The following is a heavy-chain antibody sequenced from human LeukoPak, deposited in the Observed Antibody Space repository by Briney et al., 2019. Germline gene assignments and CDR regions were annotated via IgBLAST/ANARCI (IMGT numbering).Heavy chain of an antibody. Sequence: ASVKVSCKASGYTFTSYGINWVRQAPGQGLEWMGWISAYNGNTNYAQKLQGRVTMTTDTSTSTAYMELRSLRPDDTAVYYCARDSSSYYYDSSVALDYWGQGTLVTVSS. D-gene: IGHD3-22*01. J-gene: IGHJ4*02. CDR1: GYTFTSYG. CDR3: ARDSSSYYYDSSVALDY. V-gene: IGHV1-18*01. CDR2: ISAYNGNT.